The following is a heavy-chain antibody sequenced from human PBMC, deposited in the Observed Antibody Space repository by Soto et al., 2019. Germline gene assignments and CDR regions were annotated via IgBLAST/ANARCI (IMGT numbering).Heavy chain of an antibody. J-gene: IGHJ4*02. Sequence: GGSLRLSCAASGFTISSNYMSWVRQAPGKGLEWVSIIYSGGDTYYTDSVKGRFTISRDNSQSTLYLQMNNLRAEDTAVYYCARGGPRSGQTGYYFDYWGQGTLVTVSS. V-gene: IGHV3-66*01. CDR2: IYSGGDT. CDR3: ARGGPRSGQTGYYFDY. D-gene: IGHD1-1*01. CDR1: GFTISSNY.